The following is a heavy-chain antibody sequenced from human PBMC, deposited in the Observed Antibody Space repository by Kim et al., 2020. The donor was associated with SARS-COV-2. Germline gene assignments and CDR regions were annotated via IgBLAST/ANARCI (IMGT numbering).Heavy chain of an antibody. D-gene: IGHD3-10*01. V-gene: IGHV3-73*01. Sequence: GGSLRLSCAASGFTVSGSSIHWVRQASGKGLEWVGRIGSRANNDATVYAASVKGRFTVFRDDSKNTAYLQMNSLKTEDTAVYYCTRREVDGSGSFWGQGT. CDR3: TRREVDGSGSF. CDR1: GFTVSGSS. CDR2: IGSRANNDAT. J-gene: IGHJ4*02.